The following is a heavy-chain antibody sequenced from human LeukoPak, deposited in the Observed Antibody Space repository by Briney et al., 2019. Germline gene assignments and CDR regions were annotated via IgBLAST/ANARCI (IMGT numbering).Heavy chain of an antibody. V-gene: IGHV4-4*02. Sequence: SETLSLTCAVSGGSITTTNWWSWVRPPPGKGLEGIGEVHLSGATNYNPSLESPVSMSIDKSKNHLSLEVTSVTAADTAIYYCTRESGAFSPFGFWGQGTLLTVSS. CDR3: TRESGAFSPFGF. J-gene: IGHJ4*02. CDR2: VHLSGAT. CDR1: GGSITTTNW. D-gene: IGHD1-26*01.